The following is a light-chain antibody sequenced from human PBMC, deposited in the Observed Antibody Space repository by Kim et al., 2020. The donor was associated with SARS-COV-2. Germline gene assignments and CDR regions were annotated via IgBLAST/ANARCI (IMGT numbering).Light chain of an antibody. V-gene: IGKV1-33*01. CDR3: QQYDILPPT. J-gene: IGKJ5*01. CDR1: QDISTY. CDR2: DAS. Sequence: DIQMTQSPSSLSASVGDRVTITCQASQDISTYLNWYHQKPGKAPKLLIYDASHLQTGVPSRFSGSGSGTDFTFTISSLQPGDVATYYCQQYDILPPTFGQGTRLEIK.